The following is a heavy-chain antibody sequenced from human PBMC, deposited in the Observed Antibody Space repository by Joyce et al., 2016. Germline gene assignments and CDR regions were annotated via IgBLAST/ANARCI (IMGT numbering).Heavy chain of an antibody. V-gene: IGHV3-53*01. CDR3: ARGVFS. CDR2: SYSGGDR. Sequence: EVQLVESGGGLIRPGGSLRLSCAASGFTVSSNYMTWVRQAPGKGLEWVSVSYSGGDRIYADSVKGRFTISRVNSKNTLYLQMNNLKADDTAVYYCARGVFSWGQGILVSVAS. CDR1: GFTVSSNY. D-gene: IGHD2-8*01. J-gene: IGHJ5*02.